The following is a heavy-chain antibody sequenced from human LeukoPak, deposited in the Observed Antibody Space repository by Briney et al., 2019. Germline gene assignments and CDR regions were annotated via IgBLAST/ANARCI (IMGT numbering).Heavy chain of an antibody. CDR1: GGSFSGYY. V-gene: IGHV4-34*01. CDR2: INHSGST. D-gene: IGHD4-17*01. J-gene: IGHJ4*02. CDR3: ARGRTTVTFDY. Sequence: SETLSLTCAVYGGSFSGYYWSWIRRPPGKGLEWIGEINHSGSTNYNPSLKSRVTISVDTSKNQFSLKLSSVTAADTAVYYCARGRTTVTFDYWGQGTLVTVSS.